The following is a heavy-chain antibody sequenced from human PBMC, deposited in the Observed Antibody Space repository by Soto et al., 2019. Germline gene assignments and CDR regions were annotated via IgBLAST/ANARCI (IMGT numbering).Heavy chain of an antibody. CDR3: VRDGGGGYTQIDH. CDR2: IAFDGSSE. Sequence: QVQLVESGGGVVQPGRSLRLSCEASGFSFSSYAMHWVRQTPGKGLECVSVIAFDGSSEHYPESVQGRFTISRDNSKNTLYLQMNSLRTEDTAVYYCVRDGGGGYTQIDHWGQGTLVTVSS. J-gene: IGHJ4*02. V-gene: IGHV3-30-3*01. D-gene: IGHD6-25*01. CDR1: GFSFSSYA.